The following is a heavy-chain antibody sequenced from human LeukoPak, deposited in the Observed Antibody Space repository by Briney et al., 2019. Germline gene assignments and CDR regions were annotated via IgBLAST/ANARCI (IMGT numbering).Heavy chain of an antibody. V-gene: IGHV4-39*01. D-gene: IGHD4-17*01. J-gene: IGHJ4*02. CDR2: IYYSGST. CDR3: ARKSTVTTWVYYFDY. CDR1: GGSISSSSYY. Sequence: SETLSLTCTVSGGSISSSSYYWGWIRQPPGKGLEWIGSIYYSGSTYYNPSLKSQVTISVDTSKNQFSLKLSSVTAADTAVYYCARKSTVTTWVYYFDYWGQGTLVTVSS.